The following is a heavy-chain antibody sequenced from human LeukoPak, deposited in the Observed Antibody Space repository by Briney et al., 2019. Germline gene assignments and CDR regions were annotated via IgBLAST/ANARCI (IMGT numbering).Heavy chain of an antibody. CDR3: ARAKYSSSWVIWFDP. J-gene: IGHJ5*02. D-gene: IGHD6-13*01. V-gene: IGHV4-4*02. CDR2: IYHSGST. CDR1: GGSIISSNW. Sequence: SETLSLTCAVSGGSIISSNWWSWVRQPPGKGLEWIGEIYHSGSTNYNPSLKSRVTISVDKSKNQFSLKLSSVTAADTAVYYCARAKYSSSWVIWFDPWGQGTLVTVPS.